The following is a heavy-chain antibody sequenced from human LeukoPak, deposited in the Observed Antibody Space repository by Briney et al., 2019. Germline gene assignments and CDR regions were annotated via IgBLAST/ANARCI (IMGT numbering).Heavy chain of an antibody. V-gene: IGHV3-30-3*01. Sequence: GGSLRLSCAASGFTFSSYAMHWVRQAPGKGLEWVAVISYDGSNKYYADSVKGRFTISRDNSKNTLYLQMNSLRAEDTAVYYCARVVIPNPVFDYWGQGTLVTVSS. CDR1: GFTFSSYA. CDR2: ISYDGSNK. D-gene: IGHD3-22*01. J-gene: IGHJ4*02. CDR3: ARVVIPNPVFDY.